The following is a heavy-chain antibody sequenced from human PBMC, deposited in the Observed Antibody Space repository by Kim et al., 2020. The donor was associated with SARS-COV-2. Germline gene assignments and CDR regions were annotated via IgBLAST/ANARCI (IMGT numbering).Heavy chain of an antibody. CDR3: TSPAPGSSSGRGTFVI. CDR2: ISGSCTTI. Sequence: GGSLRLSCAVSGLTFSSYSMNWVRQAPGKGLQWVAYISGSCTTIYYAESVKGRFTISRDNAKNTVYLEMNSLTDEDTAVYYCTSPAPGSSSGRGTFVIWGPGATCTVSS. V-gene: IGHV3-48*02. D-gene: IGHD3-22*01. J-gene: IGHJ3*02. CDR1: GLTFSSYS.